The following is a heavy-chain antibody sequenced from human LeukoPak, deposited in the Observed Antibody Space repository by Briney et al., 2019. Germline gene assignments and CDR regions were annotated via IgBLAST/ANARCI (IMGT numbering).Heavy chain of an antibody. Sequence: GGSLRLSCAASGFTLSSYAMSWVRQAPGKGLEWVSVISGNGVSTHYADSMKGRFTISRDNSKNTLYLQMSSLTAEDTAVYYCAKESPQFDYWGQGTLVTVSS. V-gene: IGHV3-23*01. J-gene: IGHJ4*02. CDR1: GFTLSSYA. CDR2: ISGNGVST. CDR3: AKESPQFDY.